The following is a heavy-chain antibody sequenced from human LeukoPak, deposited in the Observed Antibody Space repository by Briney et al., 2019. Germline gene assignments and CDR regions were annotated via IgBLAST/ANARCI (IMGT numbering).Heavy chain of an antibody. CDR1: GFTFSSSW. CDR2: INSDGSTT. J-gene: IGHJ4*02. V-gene: IGHV3-74*01. CDR3: ARAVGGSNDY. D-gene: IGHD5-24*01. Sequence: PGGSLRLSCAASGFTFSSSWMHWVRQAPGKGLVWVSRINSDGSTTTYADSVKGRFTISRDNAKNTLYLQMNSLRADDTAMYYCARAVGGSNDYWGQGTLATVSS.